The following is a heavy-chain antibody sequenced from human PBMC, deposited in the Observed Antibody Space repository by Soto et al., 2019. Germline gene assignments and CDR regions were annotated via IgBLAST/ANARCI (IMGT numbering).Heavy chain of an antibody. CDR1: GFTFSNYG. CDR3: ASEYCSGGTCYYYGMDV. V-gene: IGHV3-33*01. CDR2: IWYDGSNK. Sequence: QVQLVESGGGVVQPGRSLRLSCAASGFTFSNYGMHWVRQAPDKGLEWVALIWYDGSNKYYADSVKGRFTISRDNSKNTLYQQMHSLRAEDTAVYYCASEYCSGGTCYYYGMDVWGQGTTVTVSS. D-gene: IGHD2-15*01. J-gene: IGHJ6*02.